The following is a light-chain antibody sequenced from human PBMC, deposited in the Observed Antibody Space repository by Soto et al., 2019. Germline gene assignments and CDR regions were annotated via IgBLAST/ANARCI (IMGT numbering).Light chain of an antibody. CDR1: QSVDTW. Sequence: DIQMTQSPSTLSASIGDTVTITCRTSQSVDTWLAWYQHKAGKAPKLLIYRTSSLATGVPSRCSGSGSGTAFNLTITSLQPDDFATYYCQHYNDYSRVFGQGTQVEIK. V-gene: IGKV1-5*03. CDR3: QHYNDYSRV. J-gene: IGKJ1*01. CDR2: RTS.